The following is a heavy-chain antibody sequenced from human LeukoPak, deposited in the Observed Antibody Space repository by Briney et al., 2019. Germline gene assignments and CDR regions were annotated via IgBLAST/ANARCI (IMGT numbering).Heavy chain of an antibody. D-gene: IGHD3-10*02. CDR3: AKRDVRHFDY. Sequence: PGGSLRLSCAASGFTFSSYEMNWVRQAPGEGLEWVSTIGGGGNTYYADSVKGRFTISRDNSKNTLYLQMNSLRAEDTAVYYCAKRDVRHFDYWGQGTLVTVSS. V-gene: IGHV3-23*01. CDR2: IGGGGNT. J-gene: IGHJ4*02. CDR1: GFTFSSYE.